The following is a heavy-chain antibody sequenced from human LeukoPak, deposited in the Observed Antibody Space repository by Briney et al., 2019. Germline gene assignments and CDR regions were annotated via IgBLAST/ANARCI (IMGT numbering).Heavy chain of an antibody. V-gene: IGHV4-34*01. Sequence: HSETLSLTCAVYGGSFSGYYWSWIRQPPGKGLEWIGEINHSGSTNYNPSLKSRVTISVDTSKNQFSLKLSSVTAADTAVYYCASFPHPSSSWPYFDYWGQGTLVTVSS. CDR1: GGSFSGYY. CDR2: INHSGST. D-gene: IGHD6-13*01. J-gene: IGHJ4*02. CDR3: ASFPHPSSSWPYFDY.